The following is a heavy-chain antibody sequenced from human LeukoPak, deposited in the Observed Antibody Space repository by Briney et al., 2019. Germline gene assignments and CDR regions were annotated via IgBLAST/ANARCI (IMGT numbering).Heavy chain of an antibody. D-gene: IGHD3-9*01. CDR1: GFTFNSYA. CDR3: AKAEGYDILTGLDY. J-gene: IGHJ4*02. V-gene: IGHV3-23*01. Sequence: GVSVTLFCATCGFTFNSYAMSWVRRSRGKGVEWVSGIGANGGSTYYADSVKGRFTISRDKSKNTLYLQMNSLRTEDTAVYFCAKAEGYDILTGLDYWGQGTLVTVSS. CDR2: IGANGGST.